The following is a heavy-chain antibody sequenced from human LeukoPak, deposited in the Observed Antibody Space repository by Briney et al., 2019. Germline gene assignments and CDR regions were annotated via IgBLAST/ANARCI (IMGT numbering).Heavy chain of an antibody. D-gene: IGHD2-15*01. Sequence: QPGRSLRLSCAASGFTFSSYGMHWVRQAPGKGLEWVAVISYDGSNKYYADSVKGRFTISRDNFKNTLYLQMNSLRAEDTAVYYCAKESAGYCSGGSCLGLDYWGQGTLVTVSS. CDR1: GFTFSSYG. CDR2: ISYDGSNK. CDR3: AKESAGYCSGGSCLGLDY. J-gene: IGHJ4*02. V-gene: IGHV3-30*18.